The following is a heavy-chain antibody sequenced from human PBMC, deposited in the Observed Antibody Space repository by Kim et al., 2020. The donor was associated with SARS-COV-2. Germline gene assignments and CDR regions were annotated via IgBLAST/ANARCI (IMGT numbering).Heavy chain of an antibody. CDR2: INPSGGST. CDR1: GYTFTSYY. CDR3: AREADYDFWSGHALVSYYYGMDV. V-gene: IGHV1-46*01. Sequence: ASVKVSCKASGYTFTSYYMHWVRQAPGQGLEWMGIINPSGGSTSYAQKFQGRVTMTRDTSTSTVYMELSSLRSEDTAVYYCAREADYDFWSGHALVSYYYGMDVWGQGTTVTVSS. J-gene: IGHJ6*02. D-gene: IGHD3-3*01.